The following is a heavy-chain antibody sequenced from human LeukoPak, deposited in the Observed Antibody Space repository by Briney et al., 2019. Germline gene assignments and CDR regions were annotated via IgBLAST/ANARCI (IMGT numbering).Heavy chain of an antibody. D-gene: IGHD1-26*01. V-gene: IGHV4-4*07. CDR3: ARGEWELRY. J-gene: IGHJ4*02. Sequence: SETLSLTCTVSGGSISASYWNWIRQPAGKGLEWIGQIYTTGNTKYNPSLKSRVTMSVDTSKSQFSLKLSSVTAADTAVYYCARGEWELRYWGQGVLVTVSS. CDR1: GGSISASY. CDR2: IYTTGNT.